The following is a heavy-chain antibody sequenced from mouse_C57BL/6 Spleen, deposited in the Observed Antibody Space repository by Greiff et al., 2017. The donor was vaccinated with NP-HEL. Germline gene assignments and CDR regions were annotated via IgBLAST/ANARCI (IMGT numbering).Heavy chain of an antibody. D-gene: IGHD3-3*01. CDR3: ARSDMPFYAMDY. Sequence: VQLQQPGAELVKPGASVKLSCKASGYTFTSYWMHWVKQRPGQGLEWIGMIHPNSGSTNYNEKFKSKATLTVDKSSSTAYMQLSSLTSEDSAVYYCARSDMPFYAMDYWGQGTSVTVSS. CDR2: IHPNSGST. V-gene: IGHV1-64*01. CDR1: GYTFTSYW. J-gene: IGHJ4*01.